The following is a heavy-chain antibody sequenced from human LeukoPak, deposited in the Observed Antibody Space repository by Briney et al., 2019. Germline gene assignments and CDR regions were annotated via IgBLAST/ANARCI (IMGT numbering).Heavy chain of an antibody. CDR1: GGSISSDY. CDR2: IYYSGST. CDR3: ARRAYGSGPYGGWFDP. D-gene: IGHD3-10*01. J-gene: IGHJ5*02. Sequence: PPETLSLTCAVSGGSISSDYWSWIRQPPGKGLEWIGYIYYSGSTNYNPSLKSRVTISVDTSKNQFSLKLSSVTAADTAVYYCARRAYGSGPYGGWFDPWGQGTLVTVSS. V-gene: IGHV4-59*08.